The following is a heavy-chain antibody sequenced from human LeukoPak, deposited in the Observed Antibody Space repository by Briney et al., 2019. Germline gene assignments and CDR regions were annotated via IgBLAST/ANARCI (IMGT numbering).Heavy chain of an antibody. J-gene: IGHJ4*02. Sequence: GGSLRLSCAASGFTFSSYGMHWVRQAPGKGLEWVAVISYDGSNKYYADSVKGRFTISRDNSKNTLYLQMNSLRAEDTAVYYCAREYFIQYYYGSGSYSQYPPDYWGQGTLVTVSS. V-gene: IGHV3-30*03. CDR2: ISYDGSNK. CDR3: AREYFIQYYYGSGSYSQYPPDY. CDR1: GFTFSSYG. D-gene: IGHD3-10*01.